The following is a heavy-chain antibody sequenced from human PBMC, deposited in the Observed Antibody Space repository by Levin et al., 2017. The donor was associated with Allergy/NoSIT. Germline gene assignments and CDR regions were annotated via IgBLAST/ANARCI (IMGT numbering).Heavy chain of an antibody. CDR2: IYPGDSDT. D-gene: IGHD3-22*01. V-gene: IGHV5-51*01. J-gene: IGHJ3*02. CDR3: ARIIYDDSSGNMDAFDS. Sequence: PGGSLRLSCKGSGYSFTSYWIGWVRQMPGKGLEWMGIIYPGDSDTRYSPSFQGQVTISADKSISTAYLQWSSLKASDTAMYYCARIIYDDSSGNMDAFDSWGQGTMVTVSA. CDR1: GYSFTSYW.